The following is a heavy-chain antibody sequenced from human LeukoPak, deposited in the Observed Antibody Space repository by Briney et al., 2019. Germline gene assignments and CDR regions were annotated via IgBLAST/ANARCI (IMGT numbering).Heavy chain of an antibody. CDR2: IHDSGST. Sequence: PSETLSLTCAVYGGSFSGYYWSWIRQSPGKGLEWIGYIHDSGSTNYNPSLKSRVTMSVDTSKTQFSLRLTSVTPADTAVYYCARYNWNIPFYFDYWGLGTLVTVSS. V-gene: IGHV4-59*01. J-gene: IGHJ4*02. CDR1: GGSFSGYY. CDR3: ARYNWNIPFYFDY. D-gene: IGHD1/OR15-1a*01.